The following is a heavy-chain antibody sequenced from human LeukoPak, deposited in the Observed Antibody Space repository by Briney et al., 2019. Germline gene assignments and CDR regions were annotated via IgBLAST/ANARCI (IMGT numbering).Heavy chain of an antibody. CDR2: ITGDGSGA. CDR3: ARFAVTTTGDY. CDR1: GFTFSSYW. D-gene: IGHD4-17*01. Sequence: GGSLRLSCAASGFTFSSYWMHWVRQAPGKGLVWVSRITGDGSGANYADSVKGRFTISRDNAKNTLYLQMNSLRAEDTAVYYCARFAVTTTGDYWGQGTLVTVSS. V-gene: IGHV3-74*01. J-gene: IGHJ4*02.